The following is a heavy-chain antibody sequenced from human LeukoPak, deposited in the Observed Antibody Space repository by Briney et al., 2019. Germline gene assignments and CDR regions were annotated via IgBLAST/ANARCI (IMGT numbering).Heavy chain of an antibody. J-gene: IGHJ3*02. CDR2: IIPIFGTA. D-gene: IGHD1-26*01. CDR3: ATSGSLRHAFDI. CDR1: GGTFSSYA. V-gene: IGHV1-69*13. Sequence: ASVKVSCKASGGTFSSYAISWVRQAPGQGLEWMGRIIPIFGTANYAQKFQGRVTITSDESTSTAYVELSSLRSEDTAVYYCATSGSLRHAFDIWGQGTMVTVSS.